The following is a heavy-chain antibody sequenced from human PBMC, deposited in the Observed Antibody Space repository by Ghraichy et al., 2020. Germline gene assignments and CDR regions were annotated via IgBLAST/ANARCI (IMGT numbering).Heavy chain of an antibody. D-gene: IGHD2-15*01. CDR1: GGSISSSSYY. CDR2: IYYSGST. Sequence: SETLSLTCTVSGGSISSSSYYWGWIRQPPGKGLEWIGSIYYSGSTYYNPSLKSRVTISVDTSKNQFSLKLSSVTAADTAVYYCAGGDNYSLYFDYWGQGTLVTVSS. CDR3: AGGDNYSLYFDY. V-gene: IGHV4-39*07. J-gene: IGHJ4*02.